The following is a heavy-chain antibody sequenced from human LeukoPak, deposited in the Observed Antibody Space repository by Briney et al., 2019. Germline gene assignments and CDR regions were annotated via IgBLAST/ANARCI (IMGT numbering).Heavy chain of an antibody. CDR3: ARGQGHYYDSSGYYPYYFDY. CDR2: ISSSSSYI. D-gene: IGHD3-22*01. J-gene: IGHJ4*02. CDR1: GFTFSSYS. Sequence: GGSLRLSCAASGFTFSSYSMNWVRQAPGKGLEWVSSISSSSSYIYYADSVKGRFTISRDNAKNSLYLQMNSLRAEDTAVYYCARGQGHYYDSSGYYPYYFDYWGQGTLVPVSS. V-gene: IGHV3-21*01.